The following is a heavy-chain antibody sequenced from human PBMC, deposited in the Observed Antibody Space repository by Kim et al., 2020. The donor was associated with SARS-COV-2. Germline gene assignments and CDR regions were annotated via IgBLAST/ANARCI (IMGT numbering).Heavy chain of an antibody. CDR3: ARDGGGSYYVDY. J-gene: IGHJ4*02. Sequence: YYADSVKGRFTISRDNSKNTLYLQMNSLRAEDTAVYYCARDGGGSYYVDYWGQGTLVTVSS. D-gene: IGHD2-15*01. V-gene: IGHV3-30*01.